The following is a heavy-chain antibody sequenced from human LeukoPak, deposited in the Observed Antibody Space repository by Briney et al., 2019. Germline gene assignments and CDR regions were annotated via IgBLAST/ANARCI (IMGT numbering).Heavy chain of an antibody. CDR2: ISVRSNYI. D-gene: IGHD3-22*01. CDR3: VRLRRNSDTSGFYYYYDY. Sequence: GGSLRLSCAASGYTFSSYSINWVRQAPGMGLEWVSSISVRSNYIYYADSVRGRFSISRDDARDSLYLQMNSLRAEDTAVYYCVRLRRNSDTSGFYYYYDYWGQGTLVTVSS. J-gene: IGHJ4*02. V-gene: IGHV3-21*01. CDR1: GYTFSSYS.